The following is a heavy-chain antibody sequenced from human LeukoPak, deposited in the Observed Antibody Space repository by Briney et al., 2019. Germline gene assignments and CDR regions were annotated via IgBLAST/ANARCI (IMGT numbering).Heavy chain of an antibody. CDR1: GYTFTSYG. D-gene: IGHD4-17*01. CDR2: TSAYNGNT. Sequence: ASVKVSCKASGYTFTSYGISWVRQAPGQGLEWMGWTSAYNGNTNYAQKLQGRVTMTTDTSTSTAYMELRSLRSDDTAVYYCARVPYGDYPFDYWGQGTLVTVSS. J-gene: IGHJ4*02. CDR3: ARVPYGDYPFDY. V-gene: IGHV1-18*01.